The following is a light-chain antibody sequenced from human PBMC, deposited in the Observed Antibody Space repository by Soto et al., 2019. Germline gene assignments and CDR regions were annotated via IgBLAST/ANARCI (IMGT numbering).Light chain of an antibody. J-gene: IGLJ2*01. V-gene: IGLV1-47*01. Sequence: QSVLTQPPSASGTPGQTVTISCSGSSSNIGSAYIYWYQHLPGTAPKLLIYRNNQRPSGVPDRFSASKSGTSASLAISGPRSEDDADYYCAAWDDSLVVFGGGTKLTV. CDR2: RNN. CDR3: AAWDDSLVV. CDR1: SSNIGSAY.